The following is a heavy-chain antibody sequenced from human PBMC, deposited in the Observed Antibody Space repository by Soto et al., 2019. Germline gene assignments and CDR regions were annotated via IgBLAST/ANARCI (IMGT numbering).Heavy chain of an antibody. CDR1: GFTFSSYW. CDR2: ISADGSNT. D-gene: IGHD3-3*01. J-gene: IGHJ1*01. V-gene: IGHV3-74*01. CDR3: AKTRGPFLRDGVDY. Sequence: EVQLVESGGGLVQPGGSLRLSCATSGFTFSSYWMYWVRHVPGKGLVWVSRISADGSNTAYADSVKGRFITSRDNANVYSQMNSLTADDTAVYLCAKTRGPFLRDGVDYWCQGTPVIVSS.